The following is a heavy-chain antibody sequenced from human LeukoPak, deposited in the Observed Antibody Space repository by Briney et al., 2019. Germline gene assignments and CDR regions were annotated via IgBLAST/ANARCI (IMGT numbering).Heavy chain of an antibody. Sequence: PGGSLRLSCAASGFTFSSYWMHWVRRAPGKGLVWVSRINSDGSITTYADSVRGRFTISRDDAKSTLYLQMNSLRAEDTAVYYCASSTQISKYADYWGQGALVTVSS. J-gene: IGHJ4*02. CDR3: ASSTQISKYADY. V-gene: IGHV3-74*01. D-gene: IGHD2-2*01. CDR2: INSDGSIT. CDR1: GFTFSSYW.